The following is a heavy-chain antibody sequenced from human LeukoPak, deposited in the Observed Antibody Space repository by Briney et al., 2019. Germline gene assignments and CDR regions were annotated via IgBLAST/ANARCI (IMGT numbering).Heavy chain of an antibody. J-gene: IGHJ4*02. Sequence: ASVKVSFKASGYTFTGYYMHWVRQAPGQGREWMGWINPNSGGTNYAQKFQGRVTMTRDTSISTAYMELSRLRSDDTAVYYCARHGGWGSTFDYWGQGTLVTVSS. D-gene: IGHD1-1*01. CDR3: ARHGGWGSTFDY. V-gene: IGHV1-2*02. CDR2: INPNSGGT. CDR1: GYTFTGYY.